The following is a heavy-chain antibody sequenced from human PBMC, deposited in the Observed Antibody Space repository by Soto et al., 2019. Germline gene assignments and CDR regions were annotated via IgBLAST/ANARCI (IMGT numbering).Heavy chain of an antibody. CDR3: ARDLAFGLSDY. D-gene: IGHD3-10*01. V-gene: IGHV1-3*01. CDR2: INAGNGNT. Sequence: QVHLVQSGAEVKKPGASVKVSCKASGYTFTSYAMYWVRQAPGQRLEWMGWINAGNGNTKYSQKFQGRVTITMDTAASTAYMELSSLRSEDTAVYYCARDLAFGLSDYWGQGTLVTVSS. J-gene: IGHJ4*02. CDR1: GYTFTSYA.